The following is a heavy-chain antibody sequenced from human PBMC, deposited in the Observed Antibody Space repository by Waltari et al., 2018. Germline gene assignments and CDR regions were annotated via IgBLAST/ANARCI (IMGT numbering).Heavy chain of an antibody. Sequence: QVQLVQSGAEVKQPGASVKVSCRASGYTLSSYDINWLRQAPGQGLEWMGWRNPNSATAGYAQKFQGRISMTRDPSTSTDYMELSSLRSEDTAVYYCARTQRVGAGGPWFDPWGQGTLVTVSS. J-gene: IGHJ5*02. D-gene: IGHD2-15*01. CDR2: RNPNSATA. CDR3: ARTQRVGAGGPWFDP. V-gene: IGHV1-8*01. CDR1: GYTLSSYD.